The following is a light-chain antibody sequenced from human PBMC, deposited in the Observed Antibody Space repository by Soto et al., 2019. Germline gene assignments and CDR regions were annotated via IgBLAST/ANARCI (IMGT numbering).Light chain of an antibody. CDR2: GAS. Sequence: TVLTQSPGTLSLSAGERSTLSCIFSQNVSSNLLVWYQQHPGQAPRLLIYGASSRATGIPARFSGSGSGTDFTLTISSLEPEDFAVYYCQQRFNWQVTFGQGTRLEIK. CDR3: QQRFNWQVT. V-gene: IGKV3D-20*02. CDR1: QNVSSNL. J-gene: IGKJ5*01.